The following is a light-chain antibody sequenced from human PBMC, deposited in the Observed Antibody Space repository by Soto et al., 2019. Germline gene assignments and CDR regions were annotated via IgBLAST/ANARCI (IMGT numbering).Light chain of an antibody. V-gene: IGKV1-39*01. Sequence: DIQMTQSPSSLTASVGDRVTITCRATQSVAKYVNWYQQKPGKAPNLLIYTASNLLSGVPSRFSGSGSGTNFTLTISSLQPEDFGTYYCQQSYKTPHTFGQGTKLETK. J-gene: IGKJ2*01. CDR2: TAS. CDR3: QQSYKTPHT. CDR1: QSVAKY.